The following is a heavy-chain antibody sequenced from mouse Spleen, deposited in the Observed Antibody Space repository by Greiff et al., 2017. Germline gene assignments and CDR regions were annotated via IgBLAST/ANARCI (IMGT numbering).Heavy chain of an antibody. CDR2: ISGGGSYT. V-gene: IGHV5-9-2*01. CDR1: GFTFSSYG. Sequence: EVQVVESGGGLVKPGGSLKLSCAASGFTFSSYGMSWVRQTPEKRLEWVATISGGGSYTYYPDSVKGRFTISRDNAKNNLYLQMSSLRSEDTALYYCARRGYFFAYWGQGTLVTVSA. D-gene: IGHD3-1*01. CDR3: ARRGYFFAY. J-gene: IGHJ3*01.